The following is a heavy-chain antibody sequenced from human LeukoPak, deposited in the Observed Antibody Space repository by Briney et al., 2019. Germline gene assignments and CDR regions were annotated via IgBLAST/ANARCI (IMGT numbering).Heavy chain of an antibody. Sequence: MASETLSLTCTVSGGSISSGSYYWSWIRQPAGKGLEWIGRIYTSGSTNYNPPLKSRVIISVGTSKNEISLKLSSVTAADTAVYYCARIDYYDSGHAFDIWGQGTMVTVSS. CDR3: ARIDYYDSGHAFDI. CDR1: GGSISSGSYY. D-gene: IGHD3-10*01. V-gene: IGHV4-61*02. J-gene: IGHJ3*02. CDR2: IYTSGST.